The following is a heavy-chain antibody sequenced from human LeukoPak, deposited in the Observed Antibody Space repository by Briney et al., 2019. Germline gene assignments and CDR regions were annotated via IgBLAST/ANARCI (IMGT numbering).Heavy chain of an antibody. Sequence: GGSLRLSCAASGFTFSSCAMSWVRQAPGKGLEWVSTIIDSGNSIYYADSAEGRFTISRDNSKNTLYLQMNSLRAEDTAVYYCAKANVVAAMADWFDPWGQGTLVTVSS. CDR1: GFTFSSCA. CDR2: IIDSGNSI. CDR3: AKANVVAAMADWFDP. D-gene: IGHD2-15*01. V-gene: IGHV3-23*01. J-gene: IGHJ5*02.